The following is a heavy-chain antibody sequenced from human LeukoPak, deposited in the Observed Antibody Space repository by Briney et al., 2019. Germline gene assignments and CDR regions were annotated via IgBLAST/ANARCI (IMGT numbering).Heavy chain of an antibody. Sequence: GASLKISCKTSGYSFATNWIGWVRQVPGKGLEWMGIIYPGDSDTRYSPSFQGQVTISADKSLSTASLQWSSPKASDTAIYYCARQITLGGIEFDPWGQGTLVTVSS. D-gene: IGHD3-16*01. CDR3: ARQITLGGIEFDP. V-gene: IGHV5-51*01. CDR1: GYSFATNW. J-gene: IGHJ5*02. CDR2: IYPGDSDT.